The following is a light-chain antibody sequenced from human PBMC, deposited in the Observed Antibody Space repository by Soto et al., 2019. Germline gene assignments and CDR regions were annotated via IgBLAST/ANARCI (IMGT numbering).Light chain of an antibody. V-gene: IGLV2-14*02. CDR2: EDI. CDR3: SSYAGINNLAV. Sequence: SVLTQPASVSGSPGQSITTSCTGTSSDVGSYSLLSWYQHHPGKAPKLIIYEDIKGPSGVSDRFSGSKSGSTASLTVSGLQAEDEADYYCSSYAGINNLAVFGTGTKVTVL. J-gene: IGLJ1*01. CDR1: SSDVGSYSL.